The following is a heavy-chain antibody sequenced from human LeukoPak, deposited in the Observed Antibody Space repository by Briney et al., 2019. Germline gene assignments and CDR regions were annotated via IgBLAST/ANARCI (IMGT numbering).Heavy chain of an antibody. V-gene: IGHV1-69*05. Sequence: GASVKVSCKASGGTFSSYAISWVRQAPGQGLEWMGGIILIFGTANYAQKFQGRVTITTDESTSTAYMELSSLRSEDTAVYYCARDRAVTDAFDIWGQGTMVTVSS. CDR3: ARDRAVTDAFDI. CDR2: IILIFGTA. J-gene: IGHJ3*02. D-gene: IGHD4-17*01. CDR1: GGTFSSYA.